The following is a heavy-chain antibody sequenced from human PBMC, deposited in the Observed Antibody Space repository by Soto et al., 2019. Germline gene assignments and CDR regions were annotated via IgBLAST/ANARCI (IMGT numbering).Heavy chain of an antibody. J-gene: IGHJ4*02. CDR2: IYISGTT. V-gene: IGHV4-4*07. Sequence: SETLSLTCTVSDGSMNAHFWSWIRQSAGKGLEWIGHIYISGTTMYNPSLKSRVTMSVDPPKNQLSLKLTSVTAADTAVYYCARINGGSPDFWGQGTLVTVSS. CDR3: ARINGGSPDF. CDR1: DGSMNAHF. D-gene: IGHD2-15*01.